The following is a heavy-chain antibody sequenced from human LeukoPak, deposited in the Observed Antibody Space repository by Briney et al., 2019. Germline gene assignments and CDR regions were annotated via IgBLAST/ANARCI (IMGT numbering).Heavy chain of an antibody. V-gene: IGHV3-53*01. CDR3: ARDRGYYDSSED. CDR2: IYSGGST. D-gene: IGHD3-22*01. Sequence: PGGSLRLSCAASGFTFRNYGMSWVRQAPGKGLEWVSVIYSGGSTYYADSVKGRFTISRDNSKNTLYLQMNSLRAEDTAVYYCARDRGYYDSSEDWGQGTLVTVSS. J-gene: IGHJ4*02. CDR1: GFTFRNYG.